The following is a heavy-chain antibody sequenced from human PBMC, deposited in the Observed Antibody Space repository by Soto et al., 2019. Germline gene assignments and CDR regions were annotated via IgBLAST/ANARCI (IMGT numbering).Heavy chain of an antibody. V-gene: IGHV3-21*01. D-gene: IGHD4-4*01. CDR3: AGGDDYSITDFDY. CDR2: ISSSSSYI. CDR1: GFTFSSYS. Sequence: EVQLVESGGGLVKPGGSLRLSCAASGFTFSSYSMNWVRQAPGKGLEWVSSISSSSSYIYYADSVKGRFTISRDNAKNSLYLQMNSLRAEDTAVYYCAGGDDYSITDFDYWGQGTLVTVSS. J-gene: IGHJ4*02.